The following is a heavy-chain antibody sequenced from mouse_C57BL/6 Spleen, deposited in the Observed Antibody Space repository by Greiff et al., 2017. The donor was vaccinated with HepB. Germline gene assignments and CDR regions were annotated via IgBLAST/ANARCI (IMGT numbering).Heavy chain of an antibody. CDR1: GYTFTSYG. CDR2: IYPRSGNN. CDR3: ARGNYDYYAMDY. Sequence: VQLQQSGAELARPGASVKLSCKASGYTFTSYGISWVKQRTGQGLEWIGEIYPRSGNNYYNEKFKGKATLTADKYSRTAYMELRSLTSEDSAVYFCARGNYDYYAMDYWGQGTSVTVSS. J-gene: IGHJ4*01. V-gene: IGHV1-81*01. D-gene: IGHD1-1*02.